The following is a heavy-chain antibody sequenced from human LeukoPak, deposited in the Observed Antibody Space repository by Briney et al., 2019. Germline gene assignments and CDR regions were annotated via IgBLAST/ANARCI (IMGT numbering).Heavy chain of an antibody. V-gene: IGHV3-53*01. CDR3: ARLASDTNGWYHFDY. D-gene: IGHD6-19*01. J-gene: IGHJ4*02. CDR2: INSGGSA. CDR1: GFIVSSNY. Sequence: GGSLRLSCAASGFIVSSNYMGWVRQAPGEGLEWVSSINSGGSANYSDSVKGRFTIFRDNSKNTLYLHMNSLRAEDTAVYFCARLASDTNGWYHFDYWGQGTLVTVSS.